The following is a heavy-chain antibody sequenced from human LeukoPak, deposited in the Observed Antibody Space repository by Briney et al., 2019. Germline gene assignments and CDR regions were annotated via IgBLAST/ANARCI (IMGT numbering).Heavy chain of an antibody. V-gene: IGHV3-33*01. D-gene: IGHD1-1*01. Sequence: GRSLRLSCAASGFTFSSYGMHWVRQAPGKGLEWVAVIWYDGSNKYYADSVKGRFTISRDNSKNTLYLQMNSLRAEDTAVYYCARDTRDPGSYYYYYGMDVWGQGTMVTVSS. CDR3: ARDTRDPGSYYYYYGMDV. CDR2: IWYDGSNK. CDR1: GFTFSSYG. J-gene: IGHJ6*02.